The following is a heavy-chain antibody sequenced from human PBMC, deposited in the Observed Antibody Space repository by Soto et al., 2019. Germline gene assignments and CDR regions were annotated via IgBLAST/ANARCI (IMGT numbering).Heavy chain of an antibody. CDR2: ISYDGSNK. D-gene: IGHD6-19*01. CDR1: GFTFSSYA. CDR3: ASGGSAWYTDGMDV. V-gene: IGHV3-30-3*01. Sequence: QVQLVESGGGVVQPGRSLRLSCAASGFTFSSYAMHWVRQAPGKGLEWVAVISYDGSNKYYADSVKGRFTISRDNSKNTLYLQMNSLRAEDTAVYYCASGGSAWYTDGMDVWGQGTTVTVSS. J-gene: IGHJ6*02.